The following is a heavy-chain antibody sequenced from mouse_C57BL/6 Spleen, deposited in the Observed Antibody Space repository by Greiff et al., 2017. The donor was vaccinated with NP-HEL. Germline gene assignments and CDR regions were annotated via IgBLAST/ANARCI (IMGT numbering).Heavy chain of an antibody. D-gene: IGHD3-2*02. CDR3: AREGWTAQAYYFDY. Sequence: QVTLKESGAELVRPGASVKLSCKASGYTFTDYYINWVKQRPGQGLEWIARIYPGSGNTYYNEKFKGKATLTAEKSSSTAYMQLSSLTSEDSAVYFCAREGWTAQAYYFDYWGQGTTLTVSS. V-gene: IGHV1-76*01. J-gene: IGHJ2*01. CDR1: GYTFTDYY. CDR2: IYPGSGNT.